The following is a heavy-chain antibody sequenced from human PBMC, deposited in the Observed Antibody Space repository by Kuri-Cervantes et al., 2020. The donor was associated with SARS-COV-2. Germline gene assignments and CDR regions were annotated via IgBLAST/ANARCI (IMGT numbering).Heavy chain of an antibody. D-gene: IGHD6-19*01. V-gene: IGHV3-15*01. Sequence: GESLKISCAASGFTFSNAWMSWVRQAPGKGLEWVGRIKSKADGGTTDYAPPVKVRFTISRDDSKNTLYLQMNSLNTEDTSVYYCTTETSSGWFGWFDPWGQGTLVTVSS. CDR2: IKSKADGGTT. J-gene: IGHJ5*02. CDR3: TTETSSGWFGWFDP. CDR1: GFTFSNAW.